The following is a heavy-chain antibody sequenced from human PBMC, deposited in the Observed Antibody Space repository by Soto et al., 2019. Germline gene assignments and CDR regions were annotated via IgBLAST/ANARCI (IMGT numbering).Heavy chain of an antibody. CDR2: IVVGSGNT. V-gene: IGHV1-58*01. CDR3: AASRTFYDFDI. Sequence: GASVKVTCKASGFTFTSSAVQWVRQARGQRLEWIGWIVVGSGNTNYAQKFRERVTITRDMSTSTAYMELSSLGSEDTAVYYCAASRTFYDFDIWGQGTMVTVSS. D-gene: IGHD3-3*01. CDR1: GFTFTSSA. J-gene: IGHJ3*02.